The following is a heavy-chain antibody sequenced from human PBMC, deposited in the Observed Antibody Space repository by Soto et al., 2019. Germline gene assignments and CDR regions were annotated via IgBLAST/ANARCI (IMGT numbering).Heavy chain of an antibody. V-gene: IGHV1-46*03. CDR1: GYTFTNYH. CDR3: VRNSYFFGSDY. J-gene: IGHJ4*02. Sequence: QVQLVQSGAEVKKPGASVKVSCKASGYTFTNYHIHWVRQAPGQGLEWIGKINPGGGSTSYAQKFQGRVTVTRDMSTSTVYMELSSLRSEDTAVYYCVRNSYFFGSDYWGQGTLVTVSS. CDR2: INPGGGST. D-gene: IGHD3-3*01.